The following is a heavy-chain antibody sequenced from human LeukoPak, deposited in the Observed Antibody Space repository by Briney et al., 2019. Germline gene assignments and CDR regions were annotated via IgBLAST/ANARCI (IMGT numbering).Heavy chain of an antibody. V-gene: IGHV4-39*01. CDR1: GGSISSSSYY. CDR2: IYTSGST. Sequence: SSETLSLTCTVSGGSISSSSYYWGWIRQPPGKGLEWIGRIYTSGSTDYNPSLKSRVTMSVDTSKNQFSLKLSSVTAADTAVYYCARHPTGYYGSGIPIRGFDPWGQGTLVTVSS. CDR3: ARHPTGYYGSGIPIRGFDP. J-gene: IGHJ5*02. D-gene: IGHD3-10*01.